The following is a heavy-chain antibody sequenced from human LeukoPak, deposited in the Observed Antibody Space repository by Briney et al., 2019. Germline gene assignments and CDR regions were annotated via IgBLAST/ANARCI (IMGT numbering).Heavy chain of an antibody. CDR2: IASDGSST. CDR1: GFTFSSYW. Sequence: GGSLRLSCAASGFTFSSYWMYWVRQAPGKGLVWVSRIASDGSSTTYADSVKGRFSISRDNAKNTLYLQMNSLRVEDTAVYYCARGRPHGNDYWGQGTLVTVSS. CDR3: ARGRPHGNDY. V-gene: IGHV3-74*01. D-gene: IGHD4-23*01. J-gene: IGHJ4*02.